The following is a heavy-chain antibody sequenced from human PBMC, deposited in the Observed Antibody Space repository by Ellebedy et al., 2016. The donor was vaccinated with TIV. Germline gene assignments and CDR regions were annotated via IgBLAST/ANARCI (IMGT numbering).Heavy chain of an antibody. Sequence: MPSETLSLTCTVSGGSISSYYWSWIPQPPGKGLEWIGYIYYSGSTQYNPSLQSRVTISVDTSKTRFSLTLTSVTAADTAVYYCARGGLYDAKGDYWGQGTLVTVSS. CDR1: GGSISSYY. CDR2: IYYSGST. CDR3: ARGGLYDAKGDY. V-gene: IGHV4-59*08. D-gene: IGHD5/OR15-5a*01. J-gene: IGHJ4*02.